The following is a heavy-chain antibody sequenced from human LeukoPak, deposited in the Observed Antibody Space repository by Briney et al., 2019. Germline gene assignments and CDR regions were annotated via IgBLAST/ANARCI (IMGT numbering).Heavy chain of an antibody. CDR3: AKHPIYDYGDNGDPFEY. Sequence: GGSLRLSCAASGFTFSSYAMSWVRQAPGTGLEWVSAISGSGGSTYYADSVKGRFTISRDNSKNTLYLQMNSLRAEDTAVYYCAKHPIYDYGDNGDPFEYWGQGTLVTVSS. J-gene: IGHJ4*02. CDR1: GFTFSSYA. V-gene: IGHV3-23*01. D-gene: IGHD4-17*01. CDR2: ISGSGGST.